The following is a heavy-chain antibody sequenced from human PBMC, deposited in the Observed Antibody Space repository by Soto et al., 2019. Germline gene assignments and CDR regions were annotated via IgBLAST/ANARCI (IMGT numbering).Heavy chain of an antibody. J-gene: IGHJ4*02. D-gene: IGHD6-13*01. CDR1: GASVSSTYW. CDR2: INHRGSA. CDR3: ARYNAASGTYYFDS. V-gene: IGHV4-4*02. Sequence: QVELQESGPGLVKPSGTLSLTCAVSGASVSSTYWWSWGRQPPGKGPEWIGEINHRGSANYNPSLKSRVTMSLDISKSQFSLRLPSVTAADTAVYFCARYNAASGTYYFDSWGRGALVTVSS.